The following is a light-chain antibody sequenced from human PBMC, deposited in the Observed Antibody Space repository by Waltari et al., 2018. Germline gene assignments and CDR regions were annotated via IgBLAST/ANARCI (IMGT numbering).Light chain of an antibody. CDR1: QTISDY. Sequence: DIQMTQSQSSLSASVGDRLTITCRASQTISDYLNWYQHKPGTAPNLLIYAASSLQSGVPSRFSGSGSGTDFTLTISSLQPEDFATYYCQQSYSAPPTFGQGTKVEIK. J-gene: IGKJ1*01. V-gene: IGKV1-39*01. CDR2: AAS. CDR3: QQSYSAPPT.